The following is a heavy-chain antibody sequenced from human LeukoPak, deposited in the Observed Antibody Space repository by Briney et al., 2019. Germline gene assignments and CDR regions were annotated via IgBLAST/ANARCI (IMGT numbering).Heavy chain of an antibody. CDR2: IKSKTDRGTT. V-gene: IGHV3-15*01. J-gene: IGHJ4*02. Sequence: GGSLRLSCAASGFTFSDYYMSWIRQAPGKGLEWVGRIKSKTDRGTTDYTAPVKGRFTISRDDSKNTLYLQMNSLKTEDTAVYFCTTDNPHFDYWGQGTLVTVSS. CDR3: TTDNPHFDY. CDR1: GFTFSDYY.